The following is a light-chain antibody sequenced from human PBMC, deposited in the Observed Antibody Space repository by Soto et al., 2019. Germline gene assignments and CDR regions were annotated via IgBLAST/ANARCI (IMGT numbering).Light chain of an antibody. V-gene: IGKV1-5*03. CDR1: QSISSW. Sequence: DIQMTQSPSTLSASVGDRVTITCRASQSISSWLAWYQQKPGKAPKLLIYKASSLESGVPSRFSGSGSGTEFTLTISSLQPDDFATYCCQQYNSYSRAMWTFGQGTKLDIK. J-gene: IGKJ1*01. CDR3: QQYNSYSRAMWT. CDR2: KAS.